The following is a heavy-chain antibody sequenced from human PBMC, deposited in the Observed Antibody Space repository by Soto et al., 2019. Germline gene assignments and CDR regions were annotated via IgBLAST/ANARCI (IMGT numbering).Heavy chain of an antibody. J-gene: IGHJ4*02. V-gene: IGHV1-18*01. Sequence: QVQLVQSGAEVKKPGASVRVSCQTSAYTFTNYAVSWVRQAPGQGLEWMGWISGDNGNTIYAQKFQGRVTMTTDTSTRQAYIDLRSLRSDDTAVYYCATGLLGYCSGGSCYSDSWGQGTLVTGSS. CDR3: ATGLLGYCSGGSCYSDS. CDR2: ISGDNGNT. D-gene: IGHD2-15*01. CDR1: AYTFTNYA.